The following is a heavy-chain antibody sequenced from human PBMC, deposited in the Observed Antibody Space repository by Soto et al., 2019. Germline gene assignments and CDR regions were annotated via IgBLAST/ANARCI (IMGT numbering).Heavy chain of an antibody. V-gene: IGHV1-58*01. CDR3: ASTQSWFDFWSYFDY. J-gene: IGHJ4*02. D-gene: IGHD3-3*01. Sequence: SVKVSCKASQFNLDTFRTSVVQWVRQARGQGLEWEGWVVVGSGLTNYAQQLQGKVTITWDMSTSTAYMELSSLRSEDTAVYYCASTQSWFDFWSYFDYWGQGTLVTVSS. CDR1: QFNLDTFRTSV. CDR2: VVVGSGLT.